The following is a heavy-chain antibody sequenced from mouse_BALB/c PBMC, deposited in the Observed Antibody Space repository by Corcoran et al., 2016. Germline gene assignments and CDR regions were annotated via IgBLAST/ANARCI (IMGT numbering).Heavy chain of an antibody. CDR2: INTYTGEP. CDR3: AREPYAMDY. J-gene: IGHJ4*01. Sequence: QIQLVQSGPELKKPGETVKISCKASGYTFTNYGMNWVKQAPGKGLKWMGWINTYTGEPTYADDFKGRFAFSLETSDSTAYLQINNLKNEDTATYFWAREPYAMDYWGQGTSVTVSS. V-gene: IGHV9-3-1*01. CDR1: GYTFTNYG.